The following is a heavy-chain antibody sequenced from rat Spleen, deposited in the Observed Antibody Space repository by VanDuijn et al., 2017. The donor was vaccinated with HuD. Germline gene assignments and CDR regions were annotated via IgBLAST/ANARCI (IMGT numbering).Heavy chain of an antibody. CDR3: ARGDRFNPDYVMDA. Sequence: EVQLVESGGGLVQPGRSLKFSCAASGFTFSNYDMAWVRQAPTKGLEWVASISPNGGSSYYRDSVKGRFTVSRDNAKSTLYLQMDSLRSEDTATYYCARGDRFNPDYVMDAWGQGASVTVSS. D-gene: IGHD1-5*01. CDR1: GFTFSNYD. V-gene: IGHV5-25*01. J-gene: IGHJ4*01. CDR2: ISPNGGSS.